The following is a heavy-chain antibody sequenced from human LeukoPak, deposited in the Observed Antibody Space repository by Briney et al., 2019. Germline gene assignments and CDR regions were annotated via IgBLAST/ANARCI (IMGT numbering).Heavy chain of an antibody. D-gene: IGHD3-22*01. CDR3: ARDQTYYVSSGYYYVTYLQH. J-gene: IGHJ1*01. Sequence: SETLSLTCTVSGASISSSYCTWIRQPAGEGLEWNGRISTGGSTTYNPSFKSRVTMSVDTSKNQFSLTLTSVTAADTAVYYCARDQTYYVSSGYYYVTYLQHWGQGILVTVSS. CDR1: GASISSSY. CDR2: ISTGGST. V-gene: IGHV4-4*07.